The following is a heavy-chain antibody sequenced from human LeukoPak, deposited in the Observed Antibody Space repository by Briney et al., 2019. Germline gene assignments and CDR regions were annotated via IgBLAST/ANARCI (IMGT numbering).Heavy chain of an antibody. CDR2: IYTSGST. Sequence: SETLSLTCTVSGGSISSYYWSWIRQPAGKGLEWIGRIYTSGSTNYNPSLKSRVTMVVDTSKNQISLKLSSVAAADTAVYYCGRGVCPGHTSCYTESHYYYYFLDVWGKGTTVTVSS. V-gene: IGHV4-4*07. CDR1: GGSISSYY. J-gene: IGHJ6*03. D-gene: IGHD2-2*02. CDR3: GRGVCPGHTSCYTESHYYYYFLDV.